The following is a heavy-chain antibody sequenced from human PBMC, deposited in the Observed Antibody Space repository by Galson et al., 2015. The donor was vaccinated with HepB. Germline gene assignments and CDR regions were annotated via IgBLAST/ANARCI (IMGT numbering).Heavy chain of an antibody. CDR3: ARDLRGGSHKSYYGMDV. J-gene: IGHJ6*02. D-gene: IGHD3-10*01. Sequence: SVKVSCKASGGTFSSYAISWVRQAPGQGLEWMGGIIPIFGTANYAQKFQGRVTITADESTSTAYMELSSLRSEGTAVYYCARDLRGGSHKSYYGMDVWGQGTTVTVSS. CDR1: GGTFSSYA. CDR2: IIPIFGTA. V-gene: IGHV1-69*13.